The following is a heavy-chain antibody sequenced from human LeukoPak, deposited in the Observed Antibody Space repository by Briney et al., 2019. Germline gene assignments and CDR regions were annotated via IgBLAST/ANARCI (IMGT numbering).Heavy chain of an antibody. CDR1: GFTFSSYA. D-gene: IGHD3-22*01. CDR2: ISGSGGST. CDR3: AKVYSPIVVVITALDY. V-gene: IGHV3-23*01. Sequence: GGSLRLSCAASGFTFSSYAMSWVRQAPGKGLEWVSAISGSGGSTYYADSVKGRFTISRDNSNNTLYLQMNSLRAEDTAVYYCAKVYSPIVVVITALDYWGQGTLVTVSS. J-gene: IGHJ4*02.